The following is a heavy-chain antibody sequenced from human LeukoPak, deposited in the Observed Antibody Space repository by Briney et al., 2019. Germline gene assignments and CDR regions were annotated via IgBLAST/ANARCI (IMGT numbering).Heavy chain of an antibody. Sequence: SETLSLTCAVYGGSFSGYYWSWIRQPPGKGLEWIGEINHSGSTNYNPSLKSRVTISVDTSQNQFSLKLSAVTAPDTAVYYCAPGGGITGTTLWFDPWGEGTLVTVS. V-gene: IGHV4-34*01. CDR3: APGGGITGTTLWFDP. CDR2: INHSGST. CDR1: GGSFSGYY. D-gene: IGHD1-7*01. J-gene: IGHJ5*02.